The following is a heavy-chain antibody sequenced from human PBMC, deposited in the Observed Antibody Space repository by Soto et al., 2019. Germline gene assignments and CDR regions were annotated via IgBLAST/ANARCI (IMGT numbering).Heavy chain of an antibody. V-gene: IGHV4-39*01. CDR2: IYYSGST. D-gene: IGHD5-18*01. Sequence: SETLSLTCTVSGGSISSSSYYWGWIRQPPGKGLEWIGSIYYSGSTYYNPSLKSRVTISVDTSKNQFSLKLSSVTAADTAVYYCAISRYSYGYHWFDPWGQGTLVTV. CDR1: GGSISSSSYY. J-gene: IGHJ5*02. CDR3: AISRYSYGYHWFDP.